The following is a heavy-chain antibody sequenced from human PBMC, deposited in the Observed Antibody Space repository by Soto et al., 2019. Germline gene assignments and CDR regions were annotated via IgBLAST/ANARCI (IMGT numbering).Heavy chain of an antibody. Sequence: VPLVESGGGLIQPGGSLRLSCAASGFIFNTYSMNWVRQAPGKGLEWVSYISGSRQTIFYADSVRGRFTISRDNANNSTYLQMVSLRDEDTAVYYCARTLSWRRGPFDSWGQGTLVTVSS. CDR2: ISGSRQTI. CDR1: GFIFNTYS. CDR3: ARTLSWRRGPFDS. V-gene: IGHV3-48*02. D-gene: IGHD2-15*01. J-gene: IGHJ4*02.